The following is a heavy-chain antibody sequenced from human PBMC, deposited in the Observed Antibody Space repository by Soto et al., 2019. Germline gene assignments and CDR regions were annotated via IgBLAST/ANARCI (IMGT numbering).Heavy chain of an antibody. V-gene: IGHV1-69*13. D-gene: IGHD3-10*01. CDR2: IIPIFGTA. J-gene: IGHJ3*02. CDR3: ARDRITMGMPPIDDFDK. Sequence: SVKVSCKASGGTFSSYAISWVRQAPGQGLEWMGGIIPIFGTANYAQKFQGKVTITADESTSTAYMELSSLRSEDTAVYYCARDRITMGMPPIDDFDKWGQGTMDTVSS. CDR1: GGTFSSYA.